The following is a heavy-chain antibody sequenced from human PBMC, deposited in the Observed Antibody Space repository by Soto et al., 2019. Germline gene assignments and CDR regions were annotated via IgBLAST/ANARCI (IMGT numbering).Heavy chain of an antibody. CDR1: GYTFTGYY. J-gene: IGHJ6*02. V-gene: IGHV1-2*04. CDR3: ARDVINGYYYYGMDV. Sequence: ASVKVSCEASGYTFTGYYMHWVRQAPGQGLEWMGWINPNSGGTNYAQKFQGWVTMTRDTSISTAYMELSRLRSDDTAVYYCARDVINGYYYYGMDVWGQGTTVTVSS. CDR2: INPNSGGT.